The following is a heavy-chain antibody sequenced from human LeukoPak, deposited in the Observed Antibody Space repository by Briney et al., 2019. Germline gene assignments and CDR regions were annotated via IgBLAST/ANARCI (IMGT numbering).Heavy chain of an antibody. CDR1: GFSFNIYW. CDR3: ARDPVPQWETLGFDY. J-gene: IGHJ4*02. CDR2: IKHDGNEK. Sequence: GGSLRLSCAASGFSFNIYWMNWVRQAPGKGLEWVANIKHDGNEKYYVDSVKGRFPISRDNAKTSLYLQMNSLRVEDTAVYYCARDPVPQWETLGFDYWGQGTLVTVSS. D-gene: IGHD1-26*01. V-gene: IGHV3-7*01.